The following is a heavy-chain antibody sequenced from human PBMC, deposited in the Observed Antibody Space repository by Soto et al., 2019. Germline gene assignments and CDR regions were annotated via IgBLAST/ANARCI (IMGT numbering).Heavy chain of an antibody. CDR3: ARWGPDKVLDY. V-gene: IGHV3-33*01. CDR1: GFTFSSHG. CDR2: IWYDGSNK. D-gene: IGHD3-16*01. Sequence: QVQLVESGGGVVQPGRSLRVSCAASGFTFSSHGMHWVRQAPGKGLEWVAVIWYDGSNKYYGESVKGRFIISRDNSKNTVELQMHSLRAEDTAIYYCARWGPDKVLDYWGQGTLVTVAS. J-gene: IGHJ4*02.